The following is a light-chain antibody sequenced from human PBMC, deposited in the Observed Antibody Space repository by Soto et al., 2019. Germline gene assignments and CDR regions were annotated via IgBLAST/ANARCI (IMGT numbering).Light chain of an antibody. CDR1: QSVGRN. CDR2: GAS. CDR3: QQYNHWFPLS. Sequence: EIVMTQSPATLSVSPGERATLSCRASQSVGRNLAWYQQKPGQAPRLLIYGASTRATGIPARLIDSGSATEFNLTISSLQSEVFGIYSSQQYNHWFPLSFGGRTKVEIK. J-gene: IGKJ4*01. V-gene: IGKV3-15*01.